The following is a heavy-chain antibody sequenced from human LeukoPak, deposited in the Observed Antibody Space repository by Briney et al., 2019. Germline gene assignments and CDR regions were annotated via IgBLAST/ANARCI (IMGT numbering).Heavy chain of an antibody. D-gene: IGHD3-22*01. Sequence: GGSLRLSCAASGFTFSSYAMSWVRQAPGKGLEWVSAISGSGGSTYYADSVKGRFTISRDNSKNTLYLQMNSLRAEDTAVYYCASYPYDSSGYFFDYWGQGTLVTVSS. CDR3: ASYPYDSSGYFFDY. CDR1: GFTFSSYA. J-gene: IGHJ4*02. CDR2: ISGSGGST. V-gene: IGHV3-23*01.